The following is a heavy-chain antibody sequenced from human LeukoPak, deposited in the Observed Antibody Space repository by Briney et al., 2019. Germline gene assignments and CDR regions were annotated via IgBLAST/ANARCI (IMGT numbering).Heavy chain of an antibody. CDR3: ARNEVVLDGAFDI. CDR1: GVSIGSYY. J-gene: IGHJ3*02. Sequence: KPSETLSLTCTVSGVSIGSYYWSWVRQPPGKGLEWVGYIYYSGSTNYNPSLKSRVTISVDTSKNQFSLKLSSVTAADTAVYYCARNEVVLDGAFDIWGQGTMVTVSS. CDR2: IYYSGST. V-gene: IGHV4-59*01. D-gene: IGHD2/OR15-2a*01.